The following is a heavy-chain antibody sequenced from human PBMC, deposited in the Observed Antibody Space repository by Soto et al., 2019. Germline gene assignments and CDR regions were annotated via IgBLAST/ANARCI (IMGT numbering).Heavy chain of an antibody. CDR3: TIGDSSSWFDY. D-gene: IGHD6-13*01. Sequence: LGGSLRLSCAASGFTFSNAWMSWVRQAPGKGLEWVGRIKSKTDGGTTDYAAPVKGRFTISRDDSKNTLYLQMNSLKTEDTAVYYCTIGDSSSWFDYWGQGTLVTVSS. V-gene: IGHV3-15*01. J-gene: IGHJ4*02. CDR1: GFTFSNAW. CDR2: IKSKTDGGTT.